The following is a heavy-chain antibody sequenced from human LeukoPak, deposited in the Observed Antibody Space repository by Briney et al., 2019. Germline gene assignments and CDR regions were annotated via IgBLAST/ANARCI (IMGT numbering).Heavy chain of an antibody. CDR2: IIPIFGIA. CDR3: ERDPHYGDYHNPEGYYYYGMDV. CDR1: GGTFSSYA. J-gene: IGHJ6*02. D-gene: IGHD4-17*01. V-gene: IGHV1-69*04. Sequence: SVKVSCKASGGTFSSYAISWVRQAPGQGLEWMGRIIPIFGIANYAQKFQGRVTITADKSTSTAYMELSSLRSEDTAVYYCERDPHYGDYHNPEGYYYYGMDVWGQGTTVTVSS.